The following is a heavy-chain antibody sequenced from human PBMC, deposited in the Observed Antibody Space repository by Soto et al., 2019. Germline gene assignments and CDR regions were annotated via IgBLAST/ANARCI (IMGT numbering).Heavy chain of an antibody. CDR3: ASYGDFDY. CDR1: GGTFNSYV. V-gene: IGHV1-69*01. CDR2: IIPIFGTP. D-gene: IGHD4-17*01. Sequence: QVQLVQSGPVVRKPGSSVKVSCKASGGTFNSYVINWVRQAPGQGLEWMGGIIPIFGTPNYAQKFQGRVTITAAESTSTAYMELSSLRSDDTAFYFCASYGDFDYWGQGTLVTVSS. J-gene: IGHJ4*02.